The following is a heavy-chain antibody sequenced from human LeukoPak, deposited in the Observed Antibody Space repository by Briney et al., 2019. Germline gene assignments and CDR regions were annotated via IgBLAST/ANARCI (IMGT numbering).Heavy chain of an antibody. J-gene: IGHJ3*02. Sequence: GGSLRLSCAASGFTFSSYGMHWVRQAPDKGLEWVAFIRYDGSRKYYADSVKGRFTISRDNSKNTLYLQMNSLRAEDTAMYYCAKVSLNNIWGQGTMVSVSS. CDR3: AKVSLNNI. CDR1: GFTFSSYG. V-gene: IGHV3-30*02. CDR2: IRYDGSRK.